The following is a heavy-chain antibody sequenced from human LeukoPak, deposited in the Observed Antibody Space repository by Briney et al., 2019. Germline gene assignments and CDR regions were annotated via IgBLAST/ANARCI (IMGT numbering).Heavy chain of an antibody. V-gene: IGHV1-8*02. CDR2: MNPNSGNT. CDR3: ARLPKYSRPLDY. D-gene: IGHD6-6*01. CDR1: GYTFSSYD. Sequence: ASVKVSCKASGYTFSSYDINWVRQATGQGLEWMGWMNPNSGNTAYAQKFQGRVTMSRDTSISTAYMELSSLRSEDAAVYYCARLPKYSRPLDYWGQGTLVTVSS. J-gene: IGHJ4*02.